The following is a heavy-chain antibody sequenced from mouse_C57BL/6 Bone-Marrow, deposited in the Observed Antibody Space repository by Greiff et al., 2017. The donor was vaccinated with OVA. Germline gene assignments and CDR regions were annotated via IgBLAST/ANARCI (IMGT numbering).Heavy chain of an antibody. Sequence: VQLQQPGAELVKPGASVKVSCKASGYTFTSYWMHWVKQRPGQGLEWIGRIHPSDSDTNYNQKFKGKATLTVDKSSSTAYMPLSSLTSEDSAVYDCAGRLRVPYSAMDYWVQGGSVTASS. J-gene: IGHJ4*01. CDR3: AGRLRVPYSAMDY. V-gene: IGHV1-74*01. D-gene: IGHD3-2*02. CDR1: GYTFTSYW. CDR2: IHPSDSDT.